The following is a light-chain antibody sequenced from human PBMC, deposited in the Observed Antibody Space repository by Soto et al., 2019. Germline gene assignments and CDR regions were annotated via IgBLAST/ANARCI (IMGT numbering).Light chain of an antibody. Sequence: QAVVTQTPSVSGAPGQKITMSCTGSSSNIGAGYDVHWYQQVPGAAPRLLIYADNNRPSGVPDRFSASKSGTSASLAITGLQGEDEAKDYCQSYDTSLSGAIFGAGTKLTVL. V-gene: IGLV1-40*01. CDR2: ADN. CDR1: SSNIGAGYD. J-gene: IGLJ2*01. CDR3: QSYDTSLSGAI.